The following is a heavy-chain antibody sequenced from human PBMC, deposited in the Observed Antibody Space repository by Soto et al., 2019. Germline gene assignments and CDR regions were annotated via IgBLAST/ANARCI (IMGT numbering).Heavy chain of an antibody. CDR1: GGSIRSSSYY. J-gene: IGHJ4*02. Sequence: TSETLCLTCTVSGGSIRSSSYYWGWIRQPPGKGLEWIGSSYYSGSTYYNPSLKSRVTISVDTSKNQFSLKLSSVTAADTAVYYSARQGSGNDILTGYYMAPFDSWGQGPLVPSPQ. V-gene: IGHV4-39*01. CDR2: SYYSGST. D-gene: IGHD3-9*01. CDR3: ARQGSGNDILTGYYMAPFDS.